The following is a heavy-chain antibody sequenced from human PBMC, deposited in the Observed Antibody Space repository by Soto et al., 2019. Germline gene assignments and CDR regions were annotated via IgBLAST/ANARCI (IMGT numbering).Heavy chain of an antibody. CDR2: IYYSGST. D-gene: IGHD1-26*01. CDR1: GGSISSGDYY. J-gene: IGHJ6*02. Sequence: QVQLRESGPGLVKPSQTLSLTCTVSGGSISSGDYYWSWIRQRPGKGLEWIGYIYYSGSTFYNPSLKRRLTISLDTSENQISLRMNSVTAADTAVYYCARDGGSQGNGMDVWGQGTLVTVSS. V-gene: IGHV4-31*03. CDR3: ARDGGSQGNGMDV.